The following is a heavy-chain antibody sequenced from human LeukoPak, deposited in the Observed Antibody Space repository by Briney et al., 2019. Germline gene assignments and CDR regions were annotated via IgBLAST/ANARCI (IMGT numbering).Heavy chain of an antibody. Sequence: ASVKVSCKASGYTFTNYAMHWVRQAPGQRLEWMGWINAGNGNTKYSQKLQGRVTMTTDTSTSTAYMELRSLRSDDTAVYYCARDHPPYCSGGSCLDYWGQGTLVTVSS. J-gene: IGHJ4*02. V-gene: IGHV1-3*01. CDR3: ARDHPPYCSGGSCLDY. CDR1: GYTFTNYA. D-gene: IGHD2-15*01. CDR2: INAGNGNT.